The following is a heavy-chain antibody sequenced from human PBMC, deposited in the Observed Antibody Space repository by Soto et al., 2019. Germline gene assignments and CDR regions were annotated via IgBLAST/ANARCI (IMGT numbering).Heavy chain of an antibody. CDR3: ARHVCISSNCDYYNYYAMDV. V-gene: IGHV1-69*13. Sequence: SVKVSCKASGGTFSSYAISWVRQAPGQGLEWMGGIIPIFGTANYAQKFQGRVTITADESTSTAYMELSSLRSEDTAIYYCARHVCISSNCDYYNYYAMDVWGQGTTLTAS. CDR2: IIPIFGTA. J-gene: IGHJ6*01. CDR1: GGTFSSYA. D-gene: IGHD2-2*01.